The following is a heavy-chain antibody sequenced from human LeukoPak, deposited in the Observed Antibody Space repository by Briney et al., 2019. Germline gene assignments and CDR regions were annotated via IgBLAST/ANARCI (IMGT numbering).Heavy chain of an antibody. CDR1: GGSFSGYY. CDR2: INHSGST. D-gene: IGHD2-15*01. V-gene: IGHV4-34*01. CDR3: ARGVESGDSCYSDY. Sequence: PSETLSLTCAVYGGSFSGYYWSWIRQPPGKGLEWIGEINHSGSTNYNPSLKSRVTISVDTSKNQFSLKLSSVTAADTAVYYCARGVESGDSCYSDYWGQGTLVTVSS. J-gene: IGHJ4*02.